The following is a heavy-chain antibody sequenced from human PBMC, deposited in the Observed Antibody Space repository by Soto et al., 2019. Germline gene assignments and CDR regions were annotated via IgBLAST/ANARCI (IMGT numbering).Heavy chain of an antibody. CDR3: ARTAGDLDY. Sequence: QVQLVQSGAEVKKPGASVKVSCKTSGYTFTNYDINWVRQATGQGLEWMGWTNPKSGYTGSAQKFQGRVTMTRDSSIRTAYMELHSLTSEDTAVYYCARTAGDLDYWGQGNLITVSS. V-gene: IGHV1-8*01. J-gene: IGHJ4*02. CDR2: TNPKSGYT. CDR1: GYTFTNYD. D-gene: IGHD4-17*01.